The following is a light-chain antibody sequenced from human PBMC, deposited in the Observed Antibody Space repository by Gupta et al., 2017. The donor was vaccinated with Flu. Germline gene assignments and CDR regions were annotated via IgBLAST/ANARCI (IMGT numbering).Light chain of an antibody. V-gene: IGKV2-28*01. Sequence: DIVMTQSPLSQPVTPGEPASISCRSSQSLGHRNGYNYLGWYLQKPGQPPQLLVYLGSHRASGVPDRFSGGGSGTDFTLKISRVEAEDVGVYYCMQVLQTPHSFGQGTKLEIK. CDR1: QSLGHRNGYNY. CDR3: MQVLQTPHS. CDR2: LGS. J-gene: IGKJ2*03.